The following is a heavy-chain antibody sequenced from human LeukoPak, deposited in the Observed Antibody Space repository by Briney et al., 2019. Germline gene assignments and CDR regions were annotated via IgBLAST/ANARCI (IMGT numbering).Heavy chain of an antibody. D-gene: IGHD3-10*01. J-gene: IGHJ6*02. CDR1: GFTFSSYS. V-gene: IGHV3-21*01. CDR3: ARDLRITMVRGVGYYYYYGMDV. Sequence: GGSLRLSCAAPGFTFSSYSMNWVRQAPGKGLEWVSSISSSSSYIYYADSVKGRFTISRDNAKNSLYLQMNSLRAEDTAVYYCARDLRITMVRGVGYYYYYGMDVWGQGTTVTVAS. CDR2: ISSSSSYI.